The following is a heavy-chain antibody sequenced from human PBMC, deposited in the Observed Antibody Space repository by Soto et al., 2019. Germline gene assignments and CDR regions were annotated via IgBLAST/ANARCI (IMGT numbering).Heavy chain of an antibody. J-gene: IGHJ4*02. D-gene: IGHD6-6*01. Sequence: QITLKESGPTLVKPTQTLTLTCTFSGFSLSTSGVGVGWIRQPPGKALEWLALIYWDDDKRYSPSLNSRLTIPKDTSKHQVVPSMTNMAPVYTATSYCAHRRPPRPLDYWGQGTLVTVSS. V-gene: IGHV2-5*02. CDR3: AHRRPPRPLDY. CDR2: IYWDDDK. CDR1: GFSLSTSGVG.